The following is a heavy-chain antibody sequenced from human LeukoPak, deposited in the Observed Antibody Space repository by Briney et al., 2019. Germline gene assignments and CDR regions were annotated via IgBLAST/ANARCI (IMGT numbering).Heavy chain of an antibody. CDR2: IDSTSTYI. D-gene: IGHD6-19*01. CDR1: GFSSSAHT. V-gene: IGHV3-21*01. J-gene: IGHJ5*02. Sequence: GGSLRLSCEGSGFSSSAHTMNWVRQAPGKGLEWVSSIDSTSTYIHYADSMKGRFSISRDNAKNSLYLQMSSLRAEDTAVYYCAREGQGAWYWFDLWGQGTLVTVSS. CDR3: AREGQGAWYWFDL.